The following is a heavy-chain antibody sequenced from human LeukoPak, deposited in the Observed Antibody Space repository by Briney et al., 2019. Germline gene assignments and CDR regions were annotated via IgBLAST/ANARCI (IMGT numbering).Heavy chain of an antibody. CDR1: GGSFSGYY. J-gene: IGHJ4*02. D-gene: IGHD1-26*01. V-gene: IGHV4-34*01. CDR3: ARISGSYSSY. CDR2: INHSGST. Sequence: PSETLSLTCTVYGGSFSGYYWHWIRQPPGKGLEWIGEINHSGSTNYNPSLKSRVTISLDTSKNQFSLQLSSVTAADTAVCYCARISGSYSSYWGQGTLVTVSS.